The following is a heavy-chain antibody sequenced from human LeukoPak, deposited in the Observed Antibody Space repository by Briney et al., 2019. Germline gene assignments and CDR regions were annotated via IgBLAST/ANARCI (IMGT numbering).Heavy chain of an antibody. CDR3: ARGGGRKLYYFDY. D-gene: IGHD1-7*01. J-gene: IGHJ4*02. Sequence: SETLSLTCTVSGGSISSYYWSWIRQPPGKGLECIGYIYYSGSTNYNPSLKSRVAISVDTSKNQFSLKLSSVTAADTAVYYCARGGGRKLYYFDYWGQGTLVTVSS. V-gene: IGHV4-59*01. CDR2: IYYSGST. CDR1: GGSISSYY.